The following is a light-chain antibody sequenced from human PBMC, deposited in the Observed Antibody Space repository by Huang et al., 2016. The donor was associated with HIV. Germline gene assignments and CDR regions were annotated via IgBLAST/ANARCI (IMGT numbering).Light chain of an antibody. J-gene: IGKJ4*01. V-gene: IGKV1-39*01. CDR3: QQTNSAPLT. CDR2: ATS. CDR1: QSIGIY. Sequence: DIQMTQSPSSLSASVGDRVTITCRASQSIGIYLKWYQQKPGKAPKLLIYATSSLQSGVPSRFSGSGSGTDFTLTISSLQPEYFASYFCQQTNSAPLTFGGGTKVEIK.